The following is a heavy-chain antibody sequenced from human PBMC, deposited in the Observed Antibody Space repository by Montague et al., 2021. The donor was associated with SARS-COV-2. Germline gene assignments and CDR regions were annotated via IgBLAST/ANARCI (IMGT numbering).Heavy chain of an antibody. CDR1: GGSVSSYY. CDR2: IYYSGST. V-gene: IGHV4-59*02. Sequence: SETLSLTCTVSGGSVSSYYWSWIRQSPGKGLQWLGYIYYSGSTDYNPSLKSRVTMSVATPKNQLSLRLNSVTTADTAVYFCARAGGFYDYWSGYSRSAGFFDSWGQGILVTVSS. J-gene: IGHJ5*01. CDR3: ARAGGFYDYWSGYSRSAGFFDS. D-gene: IGHD3-3*01.